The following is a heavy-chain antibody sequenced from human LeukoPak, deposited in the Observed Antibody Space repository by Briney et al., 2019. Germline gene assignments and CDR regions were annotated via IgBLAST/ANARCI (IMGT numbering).Heavy chain of an antibody. CDR1: GGSINNYY. D-gene: IGHD2-21*02. V-gene: IGHV4-59*08. CDR3: ARHRGSTASTFEI. J-gene: IGHJ3*02. Sequence: SETLSLTCAVSGGSINNYYWSWIRQPPGKGLEWIGYIHYSGSTNYNPSLKSRVTMSVDTSKNQFSLKVNSVTAADTAVYFCARHRGSTASTFEIWGQGTMATVSS. CDR2: IHYSGST.